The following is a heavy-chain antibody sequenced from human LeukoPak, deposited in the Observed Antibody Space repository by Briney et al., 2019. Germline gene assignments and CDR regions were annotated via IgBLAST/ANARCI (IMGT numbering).Heavy chain of an antibody. J-gene: IGHJ4*02. CDR2: IYYSGST. CDR1: GGSISSSSYY. Sequence: PSETLSLTCTASGGSISSSSYYWGWIRQPPGKGLEWIGSIYYSGSTYYNPSLKSRVTISVDTSKNQFSLKLSSVTAADTAVYYCARDSGGWFYFDYWGQGTLVTVSS. D-gene: IGHD6-19*01. CDR3: ARDSGGWFYFDY. V-gene: IGHV4-39*07.